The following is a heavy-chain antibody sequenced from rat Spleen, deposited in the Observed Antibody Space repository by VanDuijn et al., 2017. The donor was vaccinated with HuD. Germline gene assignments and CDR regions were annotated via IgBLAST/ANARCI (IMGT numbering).Heavy chain of an antibody. V-gene: IGHV2-47*01. CDR3: ARAWDLYVMDA. J-gene: IGHJ4*01. CDR2: IWSNGGT. Sequence: QVQLTESGPGLVQPSQTLSLTCTVSGFSLTSYHVSWIRQPPGKGLEWLGVIWSNGGTDYNSAIKSRLSISRDTSKSQVFLKMNSLQTEDTAMYFCARAWDLYVMDAWGQGASVTVSS. D-gene: IGHD5-1*01. CDR1: GFSLTSYH.